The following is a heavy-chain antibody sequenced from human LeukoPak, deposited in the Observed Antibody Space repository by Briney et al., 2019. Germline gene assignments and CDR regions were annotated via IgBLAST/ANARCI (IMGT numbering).Heavy chain of an antibody. CDR1: GFTFSSYG. CDR3: AKDLKSYYYDSSGYYY. J-gene: IGHJ4*02. CDR2: ISYDGSNK. D-gene: IGHD3-22*01. V-gene: IGHV3-30*18. Sequence: GGSLRLSCAASGFTFSSYGMHWVRQAPGKGLEWVAVISYDGSNKYYADSVKGRFTISRDNSKNTLYLQMNSLRAEGTAVYYCAKDLKSYYYDSSGYYYWGQGTLVTVSS.